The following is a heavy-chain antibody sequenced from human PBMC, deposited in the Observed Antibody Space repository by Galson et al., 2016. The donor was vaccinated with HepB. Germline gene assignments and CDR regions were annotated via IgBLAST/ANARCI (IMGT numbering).Heavy chain of an antibody. Sequence: SLRLSCASSGFIFSGSVMYWVRQASGKGLEWVGRIRSKTHSSATAYATSVEGRFTISRDDSKNTTYLLMNSLKIEDTAVYYCSSRDFTHYGVDYWGLGTLVIVSS. D-gene: IGHD3-16*01. J-gene: IGHJ4*02. CDR2: IRSKTHSSAT. V-gene: IGHV3-73*01. CDR3: SSRDFTHYGVDY. CDR1: GFIFSGSV.